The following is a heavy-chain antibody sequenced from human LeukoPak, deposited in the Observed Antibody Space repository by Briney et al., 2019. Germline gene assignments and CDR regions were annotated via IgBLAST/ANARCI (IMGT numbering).Heavy chain of an antibody. CDR2: IYSAGNI. V-gene: IGHV3-66*01. CDR3: AREKYGSGPQPFGY. CDR1: GFTVSSNY. J-gene: IGHJ4*02. D-gene: IGHD3-10*01. Sequence: PGGSLRLSCAASGFTVSSNYMNWVRQAPGKGLEWVSSIYSAGNIYYADSAKGRFTISRDNSKNTLYLQMNSLRVDDTAVYYCAREKYGSGPQPFGYWGQGTQVTVSS.